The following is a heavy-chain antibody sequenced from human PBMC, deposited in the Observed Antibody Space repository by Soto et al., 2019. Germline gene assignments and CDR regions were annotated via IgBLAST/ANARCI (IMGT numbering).Heavy chain of an antibody. CDR2: IRGSGSAT. CDR3: AKRSGFDSGLFDY. CDR1: GLTFTKYA. D-gene: IGHD5-12*01. J-gene: IGHJ4*02. Sequence: EVQLLESGGGLVQPGGSLRLSCAVSGLTFTKYAMSWVRQAPGKGLEWVSAIRGSGSATHYADSVKGRFTISRDNSKNTVSLQMNSLRVEDTAIYFCAKRSGFDSGLFDYWGQGTLVTVSS. V-gene: IGHV3-23*01.